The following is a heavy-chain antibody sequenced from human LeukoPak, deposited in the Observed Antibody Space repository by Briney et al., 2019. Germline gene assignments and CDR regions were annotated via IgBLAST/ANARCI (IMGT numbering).Heavy chain of an antibody. CDR2: IRVSGGGAT. V-gene: IGHV3-23*01. J-gene: IGHJ4*02. D-gene: IGHD4-17*01. CDR3: AKAYGDYGNY. CDR1: GFTFSVYA. Sequence: PGGSLRLSCAASGFTFSVYAMTWVRQAPGKGLEWVSTIRVSGGGATYYADSVQGRFTISRDNSKNTLHLQMSSLRVEDTAVYYCAKAYGDYGNYWGQGTLVTVSS.